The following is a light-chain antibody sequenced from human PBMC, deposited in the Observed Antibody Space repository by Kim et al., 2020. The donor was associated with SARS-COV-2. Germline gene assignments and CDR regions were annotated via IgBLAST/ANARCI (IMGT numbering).Light chain of an antibody. CDR3: ATWDDSLSVWV. J-gene: IGLJ3*02. CDR1: SSNVGRNT. CDR2: TSH. V-gene: IGLV1-44*01. Sequence: ELTQPPSASGTPGQRVTISCSGSSSNVGRNTVNWYQQVPGTAPRLLIHTSHQRPSGVPDRFSGSKSGTSGSLAISGLQSEDEADYYCATWDDSLSVWV.